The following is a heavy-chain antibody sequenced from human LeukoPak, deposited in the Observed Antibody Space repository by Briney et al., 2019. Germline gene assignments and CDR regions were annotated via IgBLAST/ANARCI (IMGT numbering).Heavy chain of an antibody. J-gene: IGHJ6*02. CDR1: GFTFSNAW. Sequence: GGSLRLSCAASGFTFSNAWMSWVRQAPGKGLEWVGRIKSKTDGGTTDYAAPVKGRFTISRDDSKNTLYLQMNSLKTEDTAVYYCTTHKLHFAGLVVPAAMSGIGYYYYYGMDVWGQGTTVTVSS. V-gene: IGHV3-15*01. D-gene: IGHD2-2*01. CDR3: TTHKLHFAGLVVPAAMSGIGYYYYYGMDV. CDR2: IKSKTDGGTT.